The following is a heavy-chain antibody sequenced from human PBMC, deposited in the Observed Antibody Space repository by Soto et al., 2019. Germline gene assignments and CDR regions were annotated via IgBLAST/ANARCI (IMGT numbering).Heavy chain of an antibody. Sequence: GGSLRLSCAASGFTFSSFAMSWVRQAPGKGLKWVSAISVIVGSSYYADSVMGRFTISRDNSNNTLYLQMNSLRAEDSAVFYCVRGGAMVILDSFPPDNWGQGTLVTVSS. CDR1: GFTFSSFA. D-gene: IGHD5-18*01. CDR2: ISVIVGSS. J-gene: IGHJ4*02. V-gene: IGHV3-23*01. CDR3: VRGGAMVILDSFPPDN.